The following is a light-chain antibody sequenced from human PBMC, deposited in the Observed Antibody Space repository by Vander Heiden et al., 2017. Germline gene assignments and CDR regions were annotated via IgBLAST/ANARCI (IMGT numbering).Light chain of an antibody. J-gene: IGKJ1*01. CDR1: QSVSSSY. Sequence: ELVLTQSPGTLSLSPGVRATLSRRASQSVSSSYLAWYQQKPGQAPRLLIYGASSRATGIPDRFSGSGSGTDFTLTISRLEPEDFAVYYCQQYGSSPPWTFGQGTKVEIK. V-gene: IGKV3-20*01. CDR2: GAS. CDR3: QQYGSSPPWT.